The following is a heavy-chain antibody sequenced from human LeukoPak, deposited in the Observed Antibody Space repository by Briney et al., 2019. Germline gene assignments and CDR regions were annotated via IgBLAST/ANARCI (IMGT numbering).Heavy chain of an antibody. J-gene: IGHJ4*02. CDR3: ARTWYQLLYGITWAFDY. Sequence: GRSLRLSCAASGFTFSSYAMHWVRQAPGKGLEWVAVISYDGSNKYYADPVKGRFTISRDNSKNTLYLQMNSLRAEDTAVYYCARTWYQLLYGITWAFDYWGQGTLVTVSS. CDR1: GFTFSSYA. CDR2: ISYDGSNK. D-gene: IGHD2-2*02. V-gene: IGHV3-30-3*01.